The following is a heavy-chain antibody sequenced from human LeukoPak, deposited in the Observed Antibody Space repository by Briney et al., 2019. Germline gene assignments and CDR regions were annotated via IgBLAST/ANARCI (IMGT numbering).Heavy chain of an antibody. D-gene: IGHD6-13*01. Sequence: GGSLRLSCAASGFTFSGSAMRWVRQASGKGLEWVGRIRSKANSYATAYAASVKGRFTISRDDSKYTAYLQMNSLKTEDTAVYYCTGGTAAAGTPGGFDYWGQGTLVTVSS. J-gene: IGHJ4*02. V-gene: IGHV3-73*01. CDR1: GFTFSGSA. CDR2: IRSKANSYAT. CDR3: TGGTAAAGTPGGFDY.